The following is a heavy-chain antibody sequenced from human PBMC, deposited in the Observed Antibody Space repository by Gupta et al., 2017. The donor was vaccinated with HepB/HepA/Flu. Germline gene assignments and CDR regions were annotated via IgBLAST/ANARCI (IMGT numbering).Heavy chain of an antibody. CDR2: IIPMSGTT. Sequence: QVQLVQSGAEVKKPGSSVKVSCRASGGTFSSDSINWVRQAPGQGPEWMGGIIPMSGTTNYAKKCQVRVSITADESTNTAYRELSSLRSEETAVYVCARPNRYYYCVSGYPPFDVGGQGTLVTVSS. D-gene: IGHD3-3*01. CDR1: GGTFSSDS. CDR3: ARPNRYYYCVSGYPPFDV. V-gene: IGHV1-69*01. J-gene: IGHJ4*02.